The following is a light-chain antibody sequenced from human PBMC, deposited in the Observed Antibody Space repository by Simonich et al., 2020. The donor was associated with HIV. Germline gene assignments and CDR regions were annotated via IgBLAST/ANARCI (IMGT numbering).Light chain of an antibody. CDR3: QQRSNWIT. V-gene: IGKV3-11*01. Sequence: EIVLPHSPGTLSLSPGERATLSFRASQSVSSYLAWYQQKPVQAPRLLIYDASNRATGIPARFSGSGSATDFTLTINSLEPEDFAVYYCQQRSNWITFGQGTRLEIK. CDR2: DAS. J-gene: IGKJ5*01. CDR1: QSVSSY.